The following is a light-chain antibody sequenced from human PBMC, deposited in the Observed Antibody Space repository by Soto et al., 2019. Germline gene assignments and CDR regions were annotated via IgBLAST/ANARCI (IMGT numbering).Light chain of an antibody. CDR2: EAF. Sequence: TVLTQSPATLSLSPGERATLSCKASQSIGNSLGWFQQKPGQAPRLLIDEAFNRATGIPARFTGSGSGSDFTLTISSLEPEDFGVYYCRQRYNWPLTFGGGTKVELK. J-gene: IGKJ4*01. V-gene: IGKV3-11*01. CDR1: QSIGNS. CDR3: RQRYNWPLT.